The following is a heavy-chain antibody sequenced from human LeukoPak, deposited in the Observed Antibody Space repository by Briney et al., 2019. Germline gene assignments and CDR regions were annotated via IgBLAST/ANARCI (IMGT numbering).Heavy chain of an antibody. CDR1: GGSISSGSYY. CDR3: ARHEGAASLDY. V-gene: IGHV4-39*01. D-gene: IGHD2-15*01. J-gene: IGHJ4*02. Sequence: SETLSLTCTVSGGSISSGSYYWAWIRQPPGKGLEWIGSIFDSGSIYYNGDTYYNPSLKSRVSISVDTSKNQFSLRLRSATAADTAVYYCARHEGAASLDYWGQGTRVTVSS. CDR2: IFDSGSIYYNGDT.